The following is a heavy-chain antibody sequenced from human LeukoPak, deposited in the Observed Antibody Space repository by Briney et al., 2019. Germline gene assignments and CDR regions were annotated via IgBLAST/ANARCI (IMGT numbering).Heavy chain of an antibody. J-gene: IGHJ3*02. CDR3: AADLRYYDILTGYHPDAFDI. V-gene: IGHV1-58*02. CDR1: GFTFTSSA. Sequence: SVKVSCKASGFTFTSSAMQWVRQARGQRLEWIGWIVVGSGNTNYAQKFQERVTITRDMSTSTAYMELSSLRSEDTAVYYCAADLRYYDILTGYHPDAFDIWGQGTMVTVSS. CDR2: IVVGSGNT. D-gene: IGHD3-9*01.